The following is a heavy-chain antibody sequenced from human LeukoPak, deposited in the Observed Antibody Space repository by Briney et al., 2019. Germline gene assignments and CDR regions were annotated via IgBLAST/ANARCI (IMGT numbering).Heavy chain of an antibody. CDR2: IKQDGSEK. J-gene: IGHJ4*02. V-gene: IGHV3-7*01. CDR1: GFTFSSYW. Sequence: GGSLRLSCAASGFTFSSYWMSWVRQAPGKGLEWVANIKQDGSEKYYVDSVKGRFTISRDNAKNTLYLQMNSLRAEDTAVYYCAGDQGEVVRGVIIYNFDYWGQGTLVTVSS. D-gene: IGHD3-10*01. CDR3: AGDQGEVVRGVIIYNFDY.